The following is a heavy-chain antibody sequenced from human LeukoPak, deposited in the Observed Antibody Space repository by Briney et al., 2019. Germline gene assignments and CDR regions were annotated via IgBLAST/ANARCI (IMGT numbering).Heavy chain of an antibody. CDR1: GFTFSTYW. V-gene: IGHV3-74*03. CDR2: INSDGSGT. CDR3: TSGAFYNDY. Sequence: PGGSLRLSCAASGFTFSTYWMSWVRQVPGKGLVWVSHINSDGSGTEYADSVKSRFTTSRNNANNTLYMQMNSLRAEDTAVYYCTSGAFYNDYWGQGTLVTVSS. D-gene: IGHD1-1*01. J-gene: IGHJ4*02.